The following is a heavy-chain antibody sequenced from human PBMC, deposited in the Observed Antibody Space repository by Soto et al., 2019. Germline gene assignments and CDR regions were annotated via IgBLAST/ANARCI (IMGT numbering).Heavy chain of an antibody. CDR1: VFPFGANA. CDR3: AKRAYYDSSAYYDY. Sequence: GGSLRLSCVVSVFPFGANAMGWVRQAPGKGLEWVSGIRNTGRRTSYADSVKGRFNISRDNSENTVYLQMNSLRAEDTAVYYCAKRAYYDSSAYYDYWGQGTLVTVSS. J-gene: IGHJ4*02. V-gene: IGHV3-23*01. CDR2: IRNTGRRT. D-gene: IGHD3-22*01.